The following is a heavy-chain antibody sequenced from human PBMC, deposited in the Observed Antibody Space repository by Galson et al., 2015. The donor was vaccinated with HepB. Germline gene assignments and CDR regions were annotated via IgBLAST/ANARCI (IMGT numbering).Heavy chain of an antibody. Sequence: SLRLSCAASGFTFSSYSMNWVRQAPGKGLEWVSSISSSSSYIYYADSVRGRFTISTDNAKNSLYLQMNSLRAEDTAVYYCASPRIAARPYYYYYYGMDVWGQGTTVTVSS. CDR2: ISSSSSYI. J-gene: IGHJ6*02. D-gene: IGHD6-6*01. CDR3: ASPRIAARPYYYYYYGMDV. CDR1: GFTFSSYS. V-gene: IGHV3-21*01.